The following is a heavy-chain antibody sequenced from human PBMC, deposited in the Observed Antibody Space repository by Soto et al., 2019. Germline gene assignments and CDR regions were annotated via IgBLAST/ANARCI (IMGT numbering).Heavy chain of an antibody. V-gene: IGHV1-69*13. D-gene: IGHD3-3*01. Sequence: SVKVSCKASGVTFSSYAISWVRQAPGQGLEWMGGIIPIFGTANYAQKFQGRVTITADESTSTAYMELSSLRSEDTAVYYCASKGYDFWSGYYRHYGMDVWGQGTTVTVSS. CDR3: ASKGYDFWSGYYRHYGMDV. CDR1: GVTFSSYA. J-gene: IGHJ6*02. CDR2: IIPIFGTA.